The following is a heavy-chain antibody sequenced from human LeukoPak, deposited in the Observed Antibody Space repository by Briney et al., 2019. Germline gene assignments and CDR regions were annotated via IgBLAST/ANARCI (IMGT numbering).Heavy chain of an antibody. CDR2: ISSSGSTI. V-gene: IGHV3-11*01. CDR3: TTRSPARYCSDGACYSSADY. Sequence: GGSLRLSCAASGFTFSDYYMSWIRQAPGKGLEWVSYISSSGSTIYYADSVKGRFTISRDNAKNSLYLQMNSLRAEDTAVYYCTTRSPARYCSDGACYSSADYWGQGTLVTVSS. J-gene: IGHJ4*02. D-gene: IGHD2-15*01. CDR1: GFTFSDYY.